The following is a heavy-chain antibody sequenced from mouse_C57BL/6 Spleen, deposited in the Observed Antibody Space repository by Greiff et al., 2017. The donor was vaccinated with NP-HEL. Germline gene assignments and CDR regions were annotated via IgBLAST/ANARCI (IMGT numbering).Heavy chain of an antibody. D-gene: IGHD2-4*01. CDR2: ISDGGSYT. CDR1: GFTFSSYA. CDR3: ARALYDYAWFAY. J-gene: IGHJ3*01. V-gene: IGHV5-4*03. Sequence: EVKLVESGGGLVKPGGSLKLSCAASGFTFSSYAMSWVRQTPEKRLEWVATISDGGSYTYYPDNVKGRFTISRDNAKNNLYLQMSHLKSEDTAMYYCARALYDYAWFAYWGQGTLVTVSA.